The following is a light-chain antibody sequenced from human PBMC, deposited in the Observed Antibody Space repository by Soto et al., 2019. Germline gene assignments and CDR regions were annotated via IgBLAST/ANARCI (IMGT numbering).Light chain of an antibody. Sequence: DIQMTQSPSTLSASVGDRVTITCRASQSISSWLAWHQQKPGKAPRLLIYKASNLDSGVPSRFSGSGSGTEFTLTITSLQPDDSATYYCQQYNDNWTFGQGTKVEIK. CDR3: QQYNDNWT. J-gene: IGKJ1*01. CDR1: QSISSW. CDR2: KAS. V-gene: IGKV1-5*03.